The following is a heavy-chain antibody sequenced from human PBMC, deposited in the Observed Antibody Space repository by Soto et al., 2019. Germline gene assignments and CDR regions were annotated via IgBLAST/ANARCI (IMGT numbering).Heavy chain of an antibody. V-gene: IGHV4-61*01. D-gene: IGHD3-9*01. J-gene: IGHJ4*02. CDR2: IYYSGST. Sequence: QVQLQESGPGLVKPSETLSLTCTVSGGSVSRGSYYWSWMRQPPGKGLEWIGYIYYSGSTHYIPSPKRRVTVSFDTSKNQFSLKLSSVTAADPAVYYCPSLLPYDIDGYVDLDQGGQSSLVTASS. CDR1: GGSVSRGSYY. CDR3: PSLLPYDIDGYVDLDQ.